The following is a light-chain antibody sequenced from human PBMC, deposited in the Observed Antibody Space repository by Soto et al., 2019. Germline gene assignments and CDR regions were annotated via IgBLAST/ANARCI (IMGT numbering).Light chain of an antibody. CDR1: QGLVDNDGYSY. Sequence: VVMTQSPLSMAVTLGEPASVSCRSSQGLVDNDGYSYLSWFHQRPGQSPRRLIYRISNRDSGVPDRISGSGSGTDFTLKISRVEAEDVGVDYCMQGTHWPYTFGQGTHLEI. CDR3: MQGTHWPYT. J-gene: IGKJ2*01. V-gene: IGKV2-30*01. CDR2: RIS.